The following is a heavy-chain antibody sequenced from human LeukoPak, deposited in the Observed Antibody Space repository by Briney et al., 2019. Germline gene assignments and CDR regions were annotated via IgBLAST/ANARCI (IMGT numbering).Heavy chain of an antibody. CDR2: ISGSGGST. CDR1: GFTFSSYA. V-gene: IGHV3-23*01. J-gene: IGHJ4*02. CDR3: AKGTTYYYDSSGYYYPDY. D-gene: IGHD3-22*01. Sequence: GGSLRLSCAASGFTFSSYAMSWVRQAPGKGLEWVSAISGSGGSTYYADSVKGRFIISRDNSENTLYLQMNSLRAEDTAVYYCAKGTTYYYDSSGYYYPDYWGQGTLVTVSS.